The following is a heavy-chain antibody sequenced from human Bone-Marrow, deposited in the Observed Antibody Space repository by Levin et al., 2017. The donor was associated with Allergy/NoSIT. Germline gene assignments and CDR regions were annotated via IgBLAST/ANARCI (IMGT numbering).Heavy chain of an antibody. Sequence: GGSLRLSCAASGFTFSSYGMHWVRQAPGKGLEWVAVIWYDGSNKYYADSVKGRFTISRDNSKNTLYLQMNSLRAEDTAVYYCARGECSSTSCAPGVYYDFWSGLERGGWFDPWGQGTLVTVSS. V-gene: IGHV3-33*01. CDR1: GFTFSSYG. CDR3: ARGECSSTSCAPGVYYDFWSGLERGGWFDP. D-gene: IGHD3-3*01. J-gene: IGHJ5*02. CDR2: IWYDGSNK.